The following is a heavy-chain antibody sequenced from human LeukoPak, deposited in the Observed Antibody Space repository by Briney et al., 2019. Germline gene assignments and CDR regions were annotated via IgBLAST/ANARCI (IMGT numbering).Heavy chain of an antibody. J-gene: IGHJ5*02. Sequence: SGPSLFRPPPPLTLTSTFSGFSLTTSGMCVYWIRQPPGKALEWLARIDWDDDKWYSTSLKTRLTISKDSSKNQVVLTMTKMDPVDTATYYCARVASRDSRDWFDPWGQGTLVTVSS. D-gene: IGHD3-22*01. CDR2: IDWDDDK. CDR1: GFSLTTSGMC. CDR3: ARVASRDSRDWFDP. V-gene: IGHV2-70*11.